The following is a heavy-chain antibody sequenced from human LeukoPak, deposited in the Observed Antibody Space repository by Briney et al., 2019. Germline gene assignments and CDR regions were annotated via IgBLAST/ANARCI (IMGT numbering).Heavy chain of an antibody. J-gene: IGHJ6*03. CDR3: AREVEGYCSGGSCYQSRYYYYYYMDV. CDR1: GGSISYYY. D-gene: IGHD2-15*01. CDR2: IYYSGTT. Sequence: SETLSLTCTVSGGSISYYYWSWIRQPPGKGLEWIGYIYYSGTTNYNPSLKSRVTISVDTSKNQFSLKLSSVTAADTAVYYCAREVEGYCSGGSCYQSRYYYYYYMDVWGKGTTVTVSS. V-gene: IGHV4-59*01.